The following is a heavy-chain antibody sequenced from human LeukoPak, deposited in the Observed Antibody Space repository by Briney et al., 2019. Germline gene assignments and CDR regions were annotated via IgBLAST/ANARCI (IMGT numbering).Heavy chain of an antibody. J-gene: IGHJ4*02. CDR3: ARALAASNFDY. V-gene: IGHV4-59*01. CDR2: IYYSGST. Sequence: PSETLSLTCTVSGGSISGYYWSWIRQPPGKGLEWIGYIYYSGSTNYNPSLKSRVTISVDTSKNQFSLKLSSVTAADTAVYYCARALAASNFDYWGQGTLVTVSS. CDR1: GGSISGYY.